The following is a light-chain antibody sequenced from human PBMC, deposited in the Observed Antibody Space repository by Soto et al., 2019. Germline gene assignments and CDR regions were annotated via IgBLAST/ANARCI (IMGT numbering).Light chain of an antibody. Sequence: DIQMTQSPSSLSASVGDRVTITCRASQGISNYLAWYKQKPGKVPKLLIYAASTLQSGVPSRFSGSGSGTDFTLHINSLQPEDVATYYWQKYNSDSWTFGQGTQVE. V-gene: IGKV1-27*01. J-gene: IGKJ1*01. CDR1: QGISNY. CDR2: AAS. CDR3: QKYNSDSWT.